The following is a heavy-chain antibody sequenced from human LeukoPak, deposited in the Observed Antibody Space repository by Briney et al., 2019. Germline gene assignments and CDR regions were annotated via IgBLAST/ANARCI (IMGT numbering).Heavy chain of an antibody. J-gene: IGHJ4*02. Sequence: PGGSLRLSCAASGFTFRSYGMHWVRQAPGKGLEGVTVIRYDGSNTYYADPAKGRFTTSRDNSKNTLYLQMNSLRAEDTAVYSCAKDIEVGGTADPHYFHYWGQGTLVTASS. CDR2: IRYDGSNT. D-gene: IGHD1-26*01. CDR3: AKDIEVGGTADPHYFHY. V-gene: IGHV3-30*02. CDR1: GFTFRSYG.